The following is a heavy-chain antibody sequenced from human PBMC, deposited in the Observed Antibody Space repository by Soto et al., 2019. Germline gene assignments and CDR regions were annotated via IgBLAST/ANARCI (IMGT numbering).Heavy chain of an antibody. CDR2: ISSSSSYI. CDR1: GFTFSSYS. Sequence: GGSLRLSCAASGFTFSSYSMNWVRQAPGKGLEWVSSISSSSSYIYYADSVKGRFTISRDNAKNSLYLQMNSLRAEDTAVYYCARVRRGSSTFDYWGQGTLVTVSS. D-gene: IGHD6-6*01. J-gene: IGHJ4*02. CDR3: ARVRRGSSTFDY. V-gene: IGHV3-21*01.